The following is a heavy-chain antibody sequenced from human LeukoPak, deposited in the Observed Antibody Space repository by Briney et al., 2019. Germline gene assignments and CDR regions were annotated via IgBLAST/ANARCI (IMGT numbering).Heavy chain of an antibody. CDR2: ISYDGNNK. V-gene: IGHV3-30*04. D-gene: IGHD4-17*01. CDR3: ARDEGDYVRYYYYYGMDV. J-gene: IGHJ6*02. CDR1: GFTFSSYA. Sequence: PGGSLRLSCAASGFTFSSYAMHWVRQAPGKGLEWVAVISYDGNNKYYADSVKGRFTISRDNSKNTLYLQMNSLRAEDTAVYYCARDEGDYVRYYYYYGMDVWGQGTTVTVSS.